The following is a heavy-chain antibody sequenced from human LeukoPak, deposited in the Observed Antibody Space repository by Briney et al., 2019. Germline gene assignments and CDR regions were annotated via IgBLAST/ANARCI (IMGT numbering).Heavy chain of an antibody. V-gene: IGHV3-21*01. CDR3: ARDRLQYYDFWSPNDY. Sequence: GGSLTLSCAASGFTFSSYSMNWVRQAPGKGLEWVSSISSSSSYICYADSVKGRFTISRDNAKNSLYLQMNSLRAEDTAVYYCARDRLQYYDFWSPNDYWGQGTLVTVSS. CDR1: GFTFSSYS. J-gene: IGHJ4*02. CDR2: ISSSSSYI. D-gene: IGHD3-3*01.